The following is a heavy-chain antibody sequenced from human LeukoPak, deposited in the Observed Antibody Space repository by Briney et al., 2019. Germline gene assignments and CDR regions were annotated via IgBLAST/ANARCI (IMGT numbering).Heavy chain of an antibody. D-gene: IGHD3-22*01. CDR1: GGTFSSYA. CDR3: ARDLYYDSSGYYGY. J-gene: IGHJ4*02. Sequence: ASVKVSCKASGGTFSSYAISWVRQAPGQGLEWMGGIIPIFGTANYAQKFQGRVTITADESTSTAYMELNSLRAEDTAVYYCARDLYYDSSGYYGYWGQGTLVTVSS. V-gene: IGHV1-69*13. CDR2: IIPIFGTA.